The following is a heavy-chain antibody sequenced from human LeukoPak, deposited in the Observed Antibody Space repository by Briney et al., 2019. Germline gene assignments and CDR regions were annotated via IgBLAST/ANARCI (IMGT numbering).Heavy chain of an antibody. CDR1: GYTFNGFY. V-gene: IGHV1-2*02. CDR3: ARDCVAKSGYSYGFICLTFDY. J-gene: IGHJ4*02. CDR2: INPNSGGT. Sequence: GASVKVSCKASGYTFNGFYLHWVRQAPGQGLEWMGWINPNSGGTNYAQKFQGRVTMTRDTSISTAYMELSSLRSDDTAVYYCARDCVAKSGYSYGFICLTFDYWGQGTLVTVSS. D-gene: IGHD5-18*01.